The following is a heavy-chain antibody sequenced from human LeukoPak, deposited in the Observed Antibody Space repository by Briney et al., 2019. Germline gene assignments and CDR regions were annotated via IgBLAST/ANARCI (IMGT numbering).Heavy chain of an antibody. CDR1: GFTFTNYA. CDR3: AKGGDGGTYYYYGMDV. Sequence: PGGSLRLSCAASGFTFTNYAMSWVRQAPGKGLEWVSVFSGSGGTTYHADSVKGRFTISRDNSKNTLYLQMNSLRAEDTAVYYCAKGGDGGTYYYYGMDVWGQGTTVTVS. J-gene: IGHJ6*02. D-gene: IGHD4-23*01. CDR2: FSGSGGTT. V-gene: IGHV3-23*01.